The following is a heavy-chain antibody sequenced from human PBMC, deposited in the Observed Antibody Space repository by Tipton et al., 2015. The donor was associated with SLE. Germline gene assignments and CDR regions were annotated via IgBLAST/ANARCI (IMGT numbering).Heavy chain of an antibody. V-gene: IGHV4-31*03. CDR3: ARARRTTSSHFDY. D-gene: IGHD1-14*01. CDR2: IYHTGST. J-gene: IGHJ4*02. CDR1: GGSISSGGHY. Sequence: TLSLTCTVSGGSISSGGHYWSWIRQHPGKGLEWIGYIYHTGSTYYNPSLESRLTISIDTSKNQFSLRLTSMTPADTALYYCARARRTTSSHFDYWGQGTLVTVSS.